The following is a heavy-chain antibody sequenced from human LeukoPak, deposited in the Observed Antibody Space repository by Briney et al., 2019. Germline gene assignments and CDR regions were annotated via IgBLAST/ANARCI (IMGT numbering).Heavy chain of an antibody. CDR2: IYDSGST. D-gene: IGHD6-13*01. J-gene: IGHJ6*02. CDR3: ARDVSSSWSNYYYYGMDV. Sequence: SETLSLTCTVSGGSISSSSDYWGWIRQPPGKGLEWIGSIYDSGSTYYNPSLKSRVTISVDTSKNQFSLKLSSVTAADTAVYYCARDVSSSWSNYYYYGMDVWGQGTAVTVSS. V-gene: IGHV4-39*07. CDR1: GGSISSSSDY.